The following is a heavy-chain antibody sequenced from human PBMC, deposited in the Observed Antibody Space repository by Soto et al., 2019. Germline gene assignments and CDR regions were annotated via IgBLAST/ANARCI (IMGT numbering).Heavy chain of an antibody. D-gene: IGHD3-10*01. CDR3: ARVTSMVRGVIDNGFDP. V-gene: IGHV1-69*01. Sequence: QVPLVQSGAEVKKPGSSVTVSCKASGGTFSSYAIHWVRQAPGQGLEWMGGIIPMYGPAKYAQRFQGRVTITADESTTTVYMELTSLTSQDTAGYYCARVTSMVRGVIDNGFDPWGHGTRVTVSS. CDR2: IIPMYGPA. J-gene: IGHJ5*02. CDR1: GGTFSSYA.